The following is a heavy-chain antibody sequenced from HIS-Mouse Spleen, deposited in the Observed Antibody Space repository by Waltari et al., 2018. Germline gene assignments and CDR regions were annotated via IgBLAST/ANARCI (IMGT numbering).Heavy chain of an antibody. CDR3: AKDLRPAYSSSPYFDY. Sequence: EVQLVESGGGLVQPGWSLRLSCAASGFTFDDYAMHWVRQAPGKGLEWVSGISWNSGSIGYADSVKGRFTISRDNAKNSLYLQMNSLRAEDTALYYCAKDLRPAYSSSPYFDYWGQGTLVTVSS. J-gene: IGHJ4*02. CDR2: ISWNSGSI. V-gene: IGHV3-9*01. D-gene: IGHD6-6*01. CDR1: GFTFDDYA.